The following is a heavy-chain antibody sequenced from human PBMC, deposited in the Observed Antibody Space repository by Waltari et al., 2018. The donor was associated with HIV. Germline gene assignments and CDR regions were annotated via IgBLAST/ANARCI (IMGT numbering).Heavy chain of an antibody. V-gene: IGHV3-30*02. D-gene: IGHD4-17*01. J-gene: IGHJ4*02. CDR1: GFTFSSYG. CDR3: AKDRPDYGAYSGYYFDY. Sequence: QVQLVESGGGVVQPGGSLRLSCAASGFTFSSYGMHWVRQAPGKGLEWVAFIRYDGSNKYYADSVKGRFTISRDNSKNTLYLQMNSLRAEDTAVYYCAKDRPDYGAYSGYYFDYWGQGTLVTVSS. CDR2: IRYDGSNK.